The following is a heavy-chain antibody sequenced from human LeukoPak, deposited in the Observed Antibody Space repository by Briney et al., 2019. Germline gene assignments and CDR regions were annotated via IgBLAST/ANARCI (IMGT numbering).Heavy chain of an antibody. CDR1: GGSITSSSYY. V-gene: IGHV4-39*01. Sequence: SETLSLTCTVSGGSITSSSYYWGWIRQPPGKGLEWIGIIYFSGSTYCNPSLKSRVTISVYTAKNQFSLKLSSVTAADTAVYYCARRRFGDSALDYWGQGPMVSVSS. D-gene: IGHD3-16*01. J-gene: IGHJ4*02. CDR2: IYFSGST. CDR3: ARRRFGDSALDY.